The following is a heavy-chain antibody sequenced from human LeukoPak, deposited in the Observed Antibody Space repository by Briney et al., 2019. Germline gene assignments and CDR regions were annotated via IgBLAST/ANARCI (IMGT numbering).Heavy chain of an antibody. CDR3: ARVDDFWSGLSY. J-gene: IGHJ4*02. CDR1: GFTFSSYA. CDR2: ISSSSSYI. Sequence: GGSLRLSCAASGFTFSSYAMSWVRQAPGKGLEWVSSISSSSSYIYYADSVKGRFTISRDNAKNSLYLQMNSLRAEDTAVYYCARVDDFWSGLSYWGQGTLVTVSS. V-gene: IGHV3-21*01. D-gene: IGHD3-3*01.